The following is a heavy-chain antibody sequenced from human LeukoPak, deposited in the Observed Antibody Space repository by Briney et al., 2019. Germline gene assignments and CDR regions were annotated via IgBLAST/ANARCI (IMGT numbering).Heavy chain of an antibody. CDR3: ARRYCSSTSCHGGFDY. D-gene: IGHD2-2*01. J-gene: IGHJ4*02. CDR2: IYPGDSDT. CDR1: GYSFTSYW. V-gene: IGHV5-51*01. Sequence: GESLKISCKGSGYSFTSYWIGWVRQMPGKGLEWMGIIYPGDSDTRYSPSFQGQVTISADKSISTAYLQWSSLKASDTAMYYCARRYCSSTSCHGGFDYWGQGTLVTVSS.